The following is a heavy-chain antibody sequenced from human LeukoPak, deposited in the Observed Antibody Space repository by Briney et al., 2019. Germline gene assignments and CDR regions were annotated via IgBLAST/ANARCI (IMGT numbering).Heavy chain of an antibody. J-gene: IGHJ6*02. CDR1: GYTFTGYY. Sequence: GASVKVSCKASGYTFTGYYMHWVRQGPGQGLEWMGWTNPNSGGTNYAQKFQGRVTMTRDTSISTAYMELSRLRSDDTAVYYCARGAGATRSFYYYGMDVWGQGTTITVSS. CDR2: TNPNSGGT. V-gene: IGHV1-2*02. CDR3: ARGAGATRSFYYYGMDV. D-gene: IGHD1-26*01.